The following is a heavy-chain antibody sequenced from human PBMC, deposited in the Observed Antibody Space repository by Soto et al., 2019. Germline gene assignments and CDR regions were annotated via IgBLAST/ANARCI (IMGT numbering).Heavy chain of an antibody. CDR1: GVTFSSYA. V-gene: IGHV3-30-3*01. J-gene: IGHJ4*02. CDR2: ISYDGSNK. D-gene: IGHD6-13*01. CDR3: AREVSSSWYVLDY. Sequence: GGSLRLSCAASGVTFSSYAMHWVRQAPSKGLEWVAVISYDGSNKYYADSVKGRFTISRDNSKNTLYLQMKSLRAEDTAVYYCAREVSSSWYVLDYWGQGSLVTVSS.